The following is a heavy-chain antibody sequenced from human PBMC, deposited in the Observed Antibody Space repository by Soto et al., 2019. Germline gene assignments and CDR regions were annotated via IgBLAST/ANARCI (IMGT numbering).Heavy chain of an antibody. CDR1: GGSISSGGYY. V-gene: IGHV4-31*03. CDR3: ARVWKAASRPPYYYYYMDV. CDR2: IYYSGST. J-gene: IGHJ6*03. Sequence: QVQLQESGPGLVKPSQTLSLTCTVSGGSISSGGYYWSWIRQHPGKGLEWIGYIYYSGSTYYNPSLKSRVTISVDTSKNQFSLKLSSVTAADTAVYYCARVWKAASRPPYYYYYMDVWGKGTTVTVSS. D-gene: IGHD2-15*01.